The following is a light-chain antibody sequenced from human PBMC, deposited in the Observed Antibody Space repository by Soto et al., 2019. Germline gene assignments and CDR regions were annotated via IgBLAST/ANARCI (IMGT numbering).Light chain of an antibody. CDR3: MQGITFT. Sequence: IVLTQSPLSLPVTLRQPASISCRSSQSLVHSDGNTYLNWFQQRPGQSPRRLIYKASNRDSGVPDRFSGSGSGTDFTLSISRVEADDVGVYYCMQGITFTFGQGTKVDIK. CDR1: QSLVHSDGNTY. V-gene: IGKV2-30*02. J-gene: IGKJ1*01. CDR2: KAS.